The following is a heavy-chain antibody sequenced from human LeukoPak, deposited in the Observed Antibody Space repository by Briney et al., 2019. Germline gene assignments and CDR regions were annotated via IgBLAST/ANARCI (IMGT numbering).Heavy chain of an antibody. CDR2: ISGDGGTT. CDR1: GFTFNDFV. Sequence: QSGGSLRLSCTASGFTFNDFVMQWVRQVPGKSLEWVALISGDGGTTDYASFVEGRFTISRDNAQKSLFLEMNNLGTEDTALYYCARSGLGDHGIFTGRGSPYYYYYLDVWGKGTTVIVS. V-gene: IGHV3-43*02. CDR3: ARSGLGDHGIFTGRGSPYYYYYLDV. J-gene: IGHJ6*03. D-gene: IGHD2-21*02.